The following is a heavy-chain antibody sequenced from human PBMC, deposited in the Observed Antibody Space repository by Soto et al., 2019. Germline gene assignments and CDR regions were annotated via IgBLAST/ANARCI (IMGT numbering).Heavy chain of an antibody. CDR1: GFTFSSYA. D-gene: IGHD4-17*01. J-gene: IGHJ6*02. CDR2: ISGSGGST. V-gene: IGHV3-23*01. Sequence: GGSLRLSCAASGFTFSSYAMSWVRQAPGKGLEWVSAISGSGGSTYYADSVKGRFTISRDNSKNTLYLQMNSLRAEDTAVYYCARRLSYGDYSYYYYGMDVWGQGTTVTVSS. CDR3: ARRLSYGDYSYYYYGMDV.